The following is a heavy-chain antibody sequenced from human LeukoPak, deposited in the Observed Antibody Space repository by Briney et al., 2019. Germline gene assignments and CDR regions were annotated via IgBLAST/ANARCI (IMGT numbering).Heavy chain of an antibody. J-gene: IGHJ3*02. V-gene: IGHV1-2*02. CDR1: GYTFTDYY. Sequence: GASVKVSCKASGYTFTDYYMHWVRQAPGQGLEWMGWINPNSGGTNYAQKFQGRVTMTRDTSISTAYTELSRLRSEDTAVYYCARDILGEFGAFDIWGQGTMVTVSS. D-gene: IGHD3-10*01. CDR2: INPNSGGT. CDR3: ARDILGEFGAFDI.